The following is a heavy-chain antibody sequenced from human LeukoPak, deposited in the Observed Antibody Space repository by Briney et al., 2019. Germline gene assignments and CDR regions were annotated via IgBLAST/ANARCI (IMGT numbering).Heavy chain of an antibody. Sequence: GGSLRLSCAASGFTFSRYWMHWVRQAPGKGLVWASRINSDGSRTSYADSVKGRFTISRDNAKNTLYLQMNNLRAEDTAVYYCARGGVVGATQVLWYFDLWGRGTLVTVSS. CDR1: GFTFSRYW. CDR3: ARGGVVGATQVLWYFDL. CDR2: INSDGSRT. V-gene: IGHV3-74*01. J-gene: IGHJ2*01. D-gene: IGHD2-15*01.